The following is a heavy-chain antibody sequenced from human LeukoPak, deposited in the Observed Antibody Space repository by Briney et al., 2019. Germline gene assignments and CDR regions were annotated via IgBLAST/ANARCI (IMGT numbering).Heavy chain of an antibody. CDR2: ISASGGST. J-gene: IGHJ6*02. CDR1: GFTFSSSA. Sequence: AGGSLRLSCAASGFTFSSSAMSWVRQVPGKGLEWVSGISASGGSTSYADSVRGRFTISRDNSKNTLYVQMNSLRDEDTAVYYCAKGLEYYDFWSGYYTSIYYYGTDVWGQGTTVTVSS. V-gene: IGHV3-23*01. D-gene: IGHD3-3*01. CDR3: AKGLEYYDFWSGYYTSIYYYGTDV.